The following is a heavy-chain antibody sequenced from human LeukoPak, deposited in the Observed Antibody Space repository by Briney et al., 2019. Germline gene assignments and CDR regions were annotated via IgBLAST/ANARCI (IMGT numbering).Heavy chain of an antibody. Sequence: GGSLILSCAASGFTVSSNYMSWVRQAPGKGLEWVSVIYSGGSTYCADSVEGRFTISRDNAKNSLYLQMNSLRAEDTAVYYCARVPRSDYYYYMDVWGKGTTVTVSS. J-gene: IGHJ6*03. CDR2: IYSGGST. CDR3: ARVPRSDYYYYMDV. CDR1: GFTVSSNY. V-gene: IGHV3-53*01.